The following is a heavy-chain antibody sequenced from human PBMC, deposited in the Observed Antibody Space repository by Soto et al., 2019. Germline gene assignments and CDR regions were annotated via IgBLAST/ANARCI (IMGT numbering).Heavy chain of an antibody. D-gene: IGHD6-19*01. CDR1: GGSIRRSDSY. CDR2: IYHSGST. J-gene: IGHJ4*02. Sequence: QVQLQESGPGLVKASQTLSLTCTVSGGSIRRSDSYWSWIRQHPGEGLEWIAYIYHSGSTYYNPSLKSRLTISVDTSTNQFSLRLSSVTAADTAVYHCARVSSPATTSGFAVDYWGRGTQVIVSS. V-gene: IGHV4-31*03. CDR3: ARVSSPATTSGFAVDY.